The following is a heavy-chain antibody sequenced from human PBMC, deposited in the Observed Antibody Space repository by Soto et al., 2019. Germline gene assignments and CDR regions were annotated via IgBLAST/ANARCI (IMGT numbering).Heavy chain of an antibody. V-gene: IGHV4-30-2*01. CDR1: GGSISSGGYS. CDR2: IFHSGTT. D-gene: IGHD4-17*01. CDR3: ARGPWVRPSTVPFGS. Sequence: QLQLQESASGLVKPSQTLSLTCAVSGGSISSGGYSWSWIRQPPGKGLEWIGNIFHSGTTYYHPCLESRVTRSVARSKNQFSLKVRAVTAADTAVYYCARGPWVRPSTVPFGSWGQGTLVSVSS. J-gene: IGHJ5*02.